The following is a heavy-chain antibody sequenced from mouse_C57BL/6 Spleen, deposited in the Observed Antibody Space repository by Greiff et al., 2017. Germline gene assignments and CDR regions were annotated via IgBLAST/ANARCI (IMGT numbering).Heavy chain of an antibody. V-gene: IGHV1-22*01. Sequence: VQLQQSGPELVKPGASVKMSCKASGYTFTDYNMHWVKQSHGKSLEWIGYINPNNGGTSYNQKFKGKATLTVNKSSSPAYMELRSLTSEDSAVYYCARLYDYATFAYWGQGTLVTVSA. J-gene: IGHJ3*01. CDR2: INPNNGGT. D-gene: IGHD2-4*01. CDR3: ARLYDYATFAY. CDR1: GYTFTDYN.